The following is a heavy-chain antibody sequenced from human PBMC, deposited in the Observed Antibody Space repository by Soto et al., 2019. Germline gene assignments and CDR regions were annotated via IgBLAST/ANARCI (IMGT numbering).Heavy chain of an antibody. J-gene: IGHJ4*02. CDR2: IHHSGST. CDR3: ARSFGWYAIDQ. Sequence: QLQLQESGPGLVKPSETLSLTCAVSSASIISEQRWSWVRQPPGKGLEWIGEIHHSGSTNNNPSLRSRGTMSVGKSKNQFSLNLNSVTAADTAVYYCARSFGWYAIDQWGQGTLVIVSS. D-gene: IGHD6-19*01. CDR1: SASIISEQR. V-gene: IGHV4-4*02.